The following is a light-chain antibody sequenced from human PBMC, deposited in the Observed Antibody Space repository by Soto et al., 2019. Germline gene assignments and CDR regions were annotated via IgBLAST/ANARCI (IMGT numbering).Light chain of an antibody. CDR1: QSVSSSY. CDR3: QQYGSSFT. CDR2: GAS. V-gene: IGKV3-20*01. Sequence: EIVLTQSPGTLSLSPGERATLSCRASQSVSSSYLAWYQQKPGQAPRLLIYGASSRATGIPDRFSGSGSATDFNLTISRLEPEDFAVYYCQQYGSSFTFGPGTKVDIK. J-gene: IGKJ3*01.